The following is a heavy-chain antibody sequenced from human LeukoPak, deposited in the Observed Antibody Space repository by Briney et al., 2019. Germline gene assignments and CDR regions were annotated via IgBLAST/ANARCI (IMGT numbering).Heavy chain of an antibody. CDR3: ARGPYYDIFFDF. CDR1: GFTVSSNY. D-gene: IGHD3-9*01. Sequence: GGSLRLSCAASGFTVSSNYMAWVRQAPGKGLEWVANIKQDESEKYYVESVKGRFSISRDNAKNSVFLQMTSLTAEDTAVYYCARGPYYDIFFDFWGQGTLVTVSS. J-gene: IGHJ4*02. CDR2: IKQDESEK. V-gene: IGHV3-7*01.